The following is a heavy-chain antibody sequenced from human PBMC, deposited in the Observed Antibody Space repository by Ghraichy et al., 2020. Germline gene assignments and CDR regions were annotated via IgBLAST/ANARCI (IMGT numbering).Heavy chain of an antibody. V-gene: IGHV1-18*04. J-gene: IGHJ5*02. CDR3: ARDLGYYDSSGYYNWFDP. CDR2: ISAYNGNT. D-gene: IGHD3-22*01. CDR1: GYTFTSYG. Sequence: ASVKVSCKASGYTFTSYGISWVRQAPGQGLEWMGWISAYNGNTNYAQKLQGRVTMTTDTSTSTAYMELRSLRSDDKAVYYCARDLGYYDSSGYYNWFDPWGQGTLVTVSS.